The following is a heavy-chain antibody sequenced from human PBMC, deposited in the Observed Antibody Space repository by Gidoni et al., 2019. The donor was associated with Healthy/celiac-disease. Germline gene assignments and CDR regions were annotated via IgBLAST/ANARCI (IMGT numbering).Heavy chain of an antibody. CDR3: ARDNSGSWFGELSFSRDYYYGMDV. V-gene: IGHV3-48*01. Sequence: EVQLVESGGGLVQPGGSLRLPCAASGFTVRRYSMNWVRQAPGKGLGWVSYISSSSSTIYYADSVKGRFTISRDNAKNSLYLQMNSLRAEDTAVYYCARDNSGSWFGELSFSRDYYYGMDVWGQGTTVTVSS. J-gene: IGHJ6*02. CDR1: GFTVRRYS. D-gene: IGHD3-10*01. CDR2: ISSSSSTI.